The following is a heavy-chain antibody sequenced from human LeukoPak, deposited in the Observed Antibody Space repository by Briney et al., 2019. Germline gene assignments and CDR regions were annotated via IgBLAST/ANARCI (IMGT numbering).Heavy chain of an antibody. CDR3: VRDRGSSGWFDY. J-gene: IGHJ4*02. V-gene: IGHV4-61*02. CDR1: DGSISSGSYY. D-gene: IGHD6-19*01. Sequence: SETLFLTCTVSDGSISSGSYYWSWIRQPAGKGLEWIGRIYTSGSTNYNPSLKSRVTISIDTSKDQFSLKLSSVTAADTAVYYCVRDRGSSGWFDYWGQGTLVTVSS. CDR2: IYTSGST.